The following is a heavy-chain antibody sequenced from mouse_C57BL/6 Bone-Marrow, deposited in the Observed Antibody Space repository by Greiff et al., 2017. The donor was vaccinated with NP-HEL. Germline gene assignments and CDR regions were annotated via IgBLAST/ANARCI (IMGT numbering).Heavy chain of an antibody. D-gene: IGHD1-1*01. CDR3: ASSLRSWFAY. CDR2: ISSGSSTI. J-gene: IGHJ3*01. CDR1: GFTFSDYG. Sequence: EVQGVESGGGLVKPGGSLKLSCAASGFTFSDYGMHWVRQAPEKGLEWVAYISSGSSTIYYADTVKGPFTISRDNAKNTLFLQMTSLRSEDTAMYYCASSLRSWFAYWGQGTLVTVSA. V-gene: IGHV5-17*01.